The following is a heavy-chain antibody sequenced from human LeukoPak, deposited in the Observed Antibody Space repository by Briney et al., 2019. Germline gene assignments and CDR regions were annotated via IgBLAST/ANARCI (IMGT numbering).Heavy chain of an antibody. V-gene: IGHV3-23*01. D-gene: IGHD3-22*01. CDR3: AKGRYESSGYNWTE. CDR1: GFTFSSYV. Sequence: GGSLRLSCAASGFTFSSYVMTWVRQAPGKGLEWVSTISGSARNTYYADSVKGRFTISRDNSKNTLHLQMNSLRAEDTAVYYCAKGRYESSGYNWTEWGQGALVTVSS. J-gene: IGHJ4*02. CDR2: ISGSARNT.